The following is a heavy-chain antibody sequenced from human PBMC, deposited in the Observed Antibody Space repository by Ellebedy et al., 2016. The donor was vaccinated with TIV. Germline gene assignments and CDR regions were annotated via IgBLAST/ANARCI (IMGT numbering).Heavy chain of an antibody. Sequence: ASVKVSCKASGGTFSSYAINWVRQAPGQGLEWMGGIIPIFGTPIYAQKFQGRVTMTEDTSTDTAYMELSSLRSEDTAVYYCATRAAAGTRDYYYYYYGMDVWGQGTTVTVSS. J-gene: IGHJ6*02. CDR2: IIPIFGTP. D-gene: IGHD6-13*01. CDR3: ATRAAAGTRDYYYYYYGMDV. CDR1: GGTFSSYA. V-gene: IGHV1-69*06.